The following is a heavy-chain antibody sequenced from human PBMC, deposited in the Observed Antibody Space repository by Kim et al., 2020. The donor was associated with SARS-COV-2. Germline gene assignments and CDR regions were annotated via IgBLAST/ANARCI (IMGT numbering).Heavy chain of an antibody. J-gene: IGHJ5*02. V-gene: IGHV1-8*01. CDR2: MNPNSGNT. CDR1: GYTFTSYD. CDR3: ARGTWGGGGWGYGSGQYNRFDP. D-gene: IGHD3-10*01. Sequence: ASVKVSCKASGYTFTSYDINWVRQATGQGLEWMGWMNPNSGNTGYAQELQGRVTMTRDTSTGTVYMELSSLRSEDTALYYCARGTWGGGGWGYGSGQYNRFDPWGQGTLVIVSS.